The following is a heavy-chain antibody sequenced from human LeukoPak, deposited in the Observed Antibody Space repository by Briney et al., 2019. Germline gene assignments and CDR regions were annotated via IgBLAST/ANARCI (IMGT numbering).Heavy chain of an antibody. V-gene: IGHV3-21*01. D-gene: IGHD6-13*01. J-gene: IGHJ3*02. CDR1: GFTFSGYG. Sequence: NPGGSLRLSCAASGFTFSGYGMFWVRQAPGKGLEWISSISIGGTYIYYADSVKGRFTISRNNAKNSLYLQMSSLRADDTAVYYCTKSRSSWSDDTFDIWGQGTMVTVSS. CDR3: TKSRSSWSDDTFDI. CDR2: ISIGGTYI.